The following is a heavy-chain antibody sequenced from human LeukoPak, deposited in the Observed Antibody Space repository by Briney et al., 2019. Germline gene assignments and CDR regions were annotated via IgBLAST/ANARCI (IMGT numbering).Heavy chain of an antibody. CDR3: ARGLTAMAKWGVDY. D-gene: IGHD5-18*01. CDR2: INHSGST. J-gene: IGHJ4*02. CDR1: GGSFSGYY. V-gene: IGHV4-34*01. Sequence: SETLSLTCAVYGGSFSGYYWSWIRQPPGKGLEWIGEINHSGSTNYNPSLKSRVTISVDTSKNQFSLKLSSVTAADTAVYYCARGLTAMAKWGVDYWGQGTLVTVSS.